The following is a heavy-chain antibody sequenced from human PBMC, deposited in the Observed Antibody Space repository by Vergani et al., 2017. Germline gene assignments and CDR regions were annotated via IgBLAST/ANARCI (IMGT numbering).Heavy chain of an antibody. D-gene: IGHD3-16*02. Sequence: EVQLVESGGGLVQPGGSLRLSCAASGFISSSYWINWVRQAPGKGLEWVANINQDGSEKNYVDSVKGRFFVSRDNDKESLYLQMNSLKAEDTAVYYCVRLPLIKRRSCTYRLYNYHGMNVWVQGTTVTVSS. CDR2: INQDGSEK. CDR1: GFISSSYW. CDR3: VRLPLIKRRSCTYRLYNYHGMNV. J-gene: IGHJ6*02. V-gene: IGHV3-7*01.